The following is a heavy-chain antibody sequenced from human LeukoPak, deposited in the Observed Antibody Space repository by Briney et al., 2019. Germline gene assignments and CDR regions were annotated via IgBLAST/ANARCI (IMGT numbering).Heavy chain of an antibody. Sequence: KPSETLSLTCAVYGGSFSGYYWSWIRQPPGKGLEWIGEINHGGSTNYNPSLKSRVTISVDTSKNQFSLKLSSVTAADTAVYYCAWAAAGFDPWGQGTLVTVSS. V-gene: IGHV4-34*01. CDR3: AWAAAGFDP. D-gene: IGHD6-13*01. CDR1: GGSFSGYY. CDR2: INHGGST. J-gene: IGHJ5*02.